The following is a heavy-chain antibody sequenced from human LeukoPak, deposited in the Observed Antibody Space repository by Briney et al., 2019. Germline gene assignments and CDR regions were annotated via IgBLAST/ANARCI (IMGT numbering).Heavy chain of an antibody. V-gene: IGHV7-4-1*02. CDR2: INTDTGNP. Sequence: ASVKVSCKASGYTFTQYGVYWVRQAPGHGLEGRGWINTDTGNPTYAQGFTGRFVFSLDNSVSTTYLQISSLKPEDTAVYYCARGIGIGTVLMVHGNMDVWGKGTTVTVSS. J-gene: IGHJ6*03. CDR1: GYTFTQYG. CDR3: ARGIGIGTVLMVHGNMDV. D-gene: IGHD2-8*01.